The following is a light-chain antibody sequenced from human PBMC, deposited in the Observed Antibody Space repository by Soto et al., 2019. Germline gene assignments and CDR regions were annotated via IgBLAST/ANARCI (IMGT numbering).Light chain of an antibody. Sequence: QSVLTQPPSVSAAPGQKVTISCSGSSSNIGSDFVSWYQQLPGTAPQLLIYENNKRPSGIPDRFSGSKSATSATLCITGLQTGDEADYYCAAWDTSLSGGVFGGGTKLTVL. CDR3: AAWDTSLSGGV. V-gene: IGLV1-51*02. CDR2: ENN. CDR1: SSNIGSDF. J-gene: IGLJ3*02.